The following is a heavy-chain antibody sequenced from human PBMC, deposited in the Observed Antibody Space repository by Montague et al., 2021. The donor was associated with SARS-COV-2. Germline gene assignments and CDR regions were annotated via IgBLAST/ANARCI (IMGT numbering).Heavy chain of an antibody. D-gene: IGHD2-2*01. Sequence: SETLSLTCTVSGGTISSYYYSWIRQPPGKALEWIGYISYIGSTNYNPFLKSRVTVSIDTSKNQFSLKLSSVTAADSAVYYCARQGSDYCSSTSCYGADRPCDIWGQGTMVTVSS. V-gene: IGHV4-59*01. CDR2: ISYIGST. J-gene: IGHJ3*02. CDR1: GGTISSYY. CDR3: ARQGSDYCSSTSCYGADRPCDI.